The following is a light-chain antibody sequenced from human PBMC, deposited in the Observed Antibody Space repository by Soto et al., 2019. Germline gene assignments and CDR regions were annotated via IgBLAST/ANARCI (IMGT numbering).Light chain of an antibody. Sequence: DVVMTQSPLSLPVTLGQPASISCRSSLSLVYSDGNTYLSWFQQRPGQSPRRLIYKVSNRDSGVPDRFSGSGSGTDFTLKISRVEAEDVGVYYCMQGTHWYTFGQGTKLEIK. CDR3: MQGTHWYT. J-gene: IGKJ2*01. V-gene: IGKV2-30*01. CDR1: LSLVYSDGNTY. CDR2: KVS.